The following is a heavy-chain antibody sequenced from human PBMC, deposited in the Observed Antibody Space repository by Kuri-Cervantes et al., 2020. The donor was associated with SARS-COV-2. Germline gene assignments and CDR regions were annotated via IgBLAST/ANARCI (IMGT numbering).Heavy chain of an antibody. CDR2: TRNKANSYTT. D-gene: IGHD6-19*01. CDR1: GYTFSDHY. J-gene: IGHJ4*02. Sequence: GESLKISCAASGYTFSDHYMDWVRQAPGKGLEWVGRTRNKANSYTTEYAASVKGRFTISSDDSKNSLYLQMNSLKTEDTAVYYCASAVAGLFDYWGQGTLVTVSS. V-gene: IGHV3-72*01. CDR3: ASAVAGLFDY.